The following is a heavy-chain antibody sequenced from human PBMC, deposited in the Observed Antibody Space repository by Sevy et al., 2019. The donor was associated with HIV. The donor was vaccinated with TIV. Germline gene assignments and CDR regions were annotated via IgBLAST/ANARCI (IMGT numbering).Heavy chain of an antibody. CDR2: IYYSGST. J-gene: IGHJ4*02. D-gene: IGHD6-13*01. CDR1: GGSISSGGYY. V-gene: IGHV4-31*03. CDR3: ARAIAAAGSFDY. Sequence: SETLSLTCTVSGGSISSGGYYWSWIRQHPGKGLEWIGYIYYSGSTYYNPSLKSRVTISVDTSKNQFSLRLSSVTAADTAVYYCARAIAAAGSFDYWGQGTLVTVSS.